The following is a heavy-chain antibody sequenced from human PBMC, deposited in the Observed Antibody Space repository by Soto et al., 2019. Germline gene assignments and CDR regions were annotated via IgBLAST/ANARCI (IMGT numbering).Heavy chain of an antibody. CDR3: ARMSRLGELSFDY. Sequence: QVQLQESGPGLVKPSETLSLTCTVSGVSVSSGSYYWSWIRQPPGKGLEWIGYIYYSGSTNYNPSLKSRVTISVDTSKNQFSLKLSSVTAADTAVYYCARMSRLGELSFDYWGQGTLVTVSS. CDR1: GVSVSSGSYY. D-gene: IGHD3-16*02. V-gene: IGHV4-61*01. CDR2: IYYSGST. J-gene: IGHJ4*02.